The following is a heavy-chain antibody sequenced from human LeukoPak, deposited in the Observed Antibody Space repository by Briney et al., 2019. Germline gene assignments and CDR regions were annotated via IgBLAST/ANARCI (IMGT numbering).Heavy chain of an antibody. CDR2: ISAYNGNT. D-gene: IGHD6-19*01. Sequence: ASVKVSCKASGYTFTTYGITWVRQAPGQGLEWMGWISAYNGNTNYAQKLQGRVTMTTDTPTSTAFMELRSLRSDDTAVYYCARGRRIAVAAEPWFDYWGQGTLVTVSP. CDR1: GYTFTTYG. V-gene: IGHV1-18*01. J-gene: IGHJ4*02. CDR3: ARGRRIAVAAEPWFDY.